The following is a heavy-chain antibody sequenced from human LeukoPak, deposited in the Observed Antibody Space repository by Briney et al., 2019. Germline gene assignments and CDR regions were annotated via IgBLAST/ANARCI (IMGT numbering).Heavy chain of an antibody. CDR1: GGSISTYY. Sequence: SETPSLTCTVSGGSISTYYWSLIRRPPGKGLEWIGYIYHSGSTDYNPSLKSRVTISVDRSKNQFSLKLSSVTAADTAVYYCATTNRDNFGDYFFDYWGQGTLVTVSS. J-gene: IGHJ4*02. CDR2: IYHSGST. V-gene: IGHV4-59*01. CDR3: ATTNRDNFGDYFFDY. D-gene: IGHD4-17*01.